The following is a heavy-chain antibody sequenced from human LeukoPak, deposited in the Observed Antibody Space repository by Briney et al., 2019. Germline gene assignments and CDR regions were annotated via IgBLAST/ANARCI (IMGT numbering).Heavy chain of an antibody. CDR1: GFTFSSYA. Sequence: GGSLRLSCAASGFTFSSYAMTWVRQAPGKGLEWVSSISGPGGSTYYADSVKGRFTISRDNSKNTLYLQVNGLRAEDTAVYYCAKVKAGPYYYYGLDVWGQGTTVTVSS. V-gene: IGHV3-23*01. J-gene: IGHJ6*02. CDR3: AKVKAGPYYYYGLDV. CDR2: ISGPGGST.